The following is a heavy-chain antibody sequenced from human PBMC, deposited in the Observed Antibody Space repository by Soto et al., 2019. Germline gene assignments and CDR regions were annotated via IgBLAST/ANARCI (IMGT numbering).Heavy chain of an antibody. J-gene: IGHJ4*02. CDR2: ISGSGGST. D-gene: IGHD3-10*01. CDR1: GFTFSSYA. V-gene: IGHV3-23*01. CDR3: AKFALWFGQEIDY. Sequence: TGGSLRLSCAASGFTFSSYALSWVRQAPGTGLEWVSAISGSGGSTYYADSVKGRFTISRDNSKNTLYLQMNSLRAEDTAVYYCAKFALWFGQEIDYWGQGTLVTVSS.